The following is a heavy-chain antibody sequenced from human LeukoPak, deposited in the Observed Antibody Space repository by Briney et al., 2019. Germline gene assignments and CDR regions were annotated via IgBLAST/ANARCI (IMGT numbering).Heavy chain of an antibody. D-gene: IGHD6-13*01. CDR3: ARGKRYSSSLFGSKKAFDI. V-gene: IGHV4-34*01. CDR2: IDHFGST. CDR1: GGSFSAYY. J-gene: IGHJ3*02. Sequence: SETLSPTCAVYGGSFSAYYWNWIRQPPGKGLEWTGEIDHFGSTNYNPSLKSRVTILVDTSKNQFSLNLSSVTAADTAVYYCARGKRYSSSLFGSKKAFDIWGQGTMVTVSS.